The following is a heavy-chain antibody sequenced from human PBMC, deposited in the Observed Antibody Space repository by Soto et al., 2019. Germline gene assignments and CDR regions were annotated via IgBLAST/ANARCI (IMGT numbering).Heavy chain of an antibody. CDR3: ARLDPTVTGSGLDY. J-gene: IGHJ4*02. CDR2: IYYSGST. Sequence: SETLSLTCTVSGGSISSYYWSWIRQPPGKGLEWIGYIYYSGSTNYNPSLKSRVTISVDTSKNQFSLKLSSVTAADTAVYYCARLDPTVTGSGLDYWGQGTLVTVSS. V-gene: IGHV4-59*01. D-gene: IGHD4-17*01. CDR1: GGSISSYY.